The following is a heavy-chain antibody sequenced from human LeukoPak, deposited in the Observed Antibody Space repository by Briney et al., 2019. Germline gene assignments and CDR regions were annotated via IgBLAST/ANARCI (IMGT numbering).Heavy chain of an antibody. Sequence: PSETLSLTCTVSGGSISSYYWSWIRQPPGKGPEWIGYIYYSGSTNYNPSLKSRVTISVDTSKNQFSLKLSSVTAADTAVYYCARVDSGWYYVGNAFDIWGQGTMVTVSS. CDR3: ARVDSGWYYVGNAFDI. D-gene: IGHD6-19*01. V-gene: IGHV4-59*01. CDR2: IYYSGST. CDR1: GGSISSYY. J-gene: IGHJ3*02.